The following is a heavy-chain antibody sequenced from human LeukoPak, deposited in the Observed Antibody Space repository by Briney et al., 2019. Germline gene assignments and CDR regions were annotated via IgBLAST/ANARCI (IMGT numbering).Heavy chain of an antibody. J-gene: IGHJ4*02. D-gene: IGHD1-14*01. V-gene: IGHV4-30-2*01. CDR2: IYHSGST. CDR3: AIYSRTTFDY. CDR1: GGSISSGGYY. Sequence: SETLSLTCTVSGGSISSGGYYWSWIRQPPGKGLEWIGYIYHSGSTYYNPSLKSQVTISVDRSKNQFSLKLSSVTAADTAVYYCAIYSRTTFDYWGQGTLVTVSS.